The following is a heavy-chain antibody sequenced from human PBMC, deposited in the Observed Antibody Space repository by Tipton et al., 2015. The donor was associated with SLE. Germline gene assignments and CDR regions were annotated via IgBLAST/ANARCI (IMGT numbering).Heavy chain of an antibody. J-gene: IGHJ5*02. CDR2: IYPSGST. CDR1: SRAIRSGDYY. CDR3: ARDSSGGYNWFDP. D-gene: IGHD3-22*01. Sequence: TLSLTCTVSSRAIRSGDYYWSWIRQPAGKGLEWVGRIYPSGSTNYNPSLKSRVTISVDTSKNQFSLKLSSVTAADTAVYYCARDSSGGYNWFDPWGQGTLVTVSS. V-gene: IGHV4-61*02.